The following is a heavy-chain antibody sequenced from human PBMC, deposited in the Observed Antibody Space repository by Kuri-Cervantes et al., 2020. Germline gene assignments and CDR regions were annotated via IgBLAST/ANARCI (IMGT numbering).Heavy chain of an antibody. J-gene: IGHJ4*02. CDR2: ISAYNGIT. V-gene: IGHV1-18*01. D-gene: IGHD6-6*01. CDR3: ARVRMYSSSSASVSSDYFDY. Sequence: ASVKVSCKASGYTFTNYGVSWVRQAPGQGLEWMGWISAYNGITNYAQKLQGRVTMTTDTSTSTAYLELRSLRSDDTAVYYCARVRMYSSSSASVSSDYFDYWGQGTLVTVSS. CDR1: GYTFTNYG.